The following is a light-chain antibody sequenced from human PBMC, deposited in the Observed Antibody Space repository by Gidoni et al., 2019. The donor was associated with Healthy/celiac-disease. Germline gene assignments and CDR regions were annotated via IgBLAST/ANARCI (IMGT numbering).Light chain of an antibody. CDR3: AAWDDSLNGVV. V-gene: IGLV1-44*01. J-gene: IGLJ2*01. CDR2: SNN. CDR1: SSNIGSNT. Sequence: QSVLTQPPSASGTPGQRVPIPCSGSSSNIGSNTVNWYQQPPGTAPKLLIYSNNQRPSGVPDRFSGSKSGTSASLAISGLQSEDEADYYCAAWDDSLNGVVFGGGTKLTVL.